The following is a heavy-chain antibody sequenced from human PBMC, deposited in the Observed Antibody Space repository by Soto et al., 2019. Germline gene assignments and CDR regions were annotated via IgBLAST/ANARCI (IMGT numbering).Heavy chain of an antibody. CDR3: AKEGRYSGGALIISGMDV. CDR2: ISWDGGST. J-gene: IGHJ6*02. Sequence: EVQLVESGGVVVQPGGSLRLSCAASGFTFDDYTMHWVRQAPGKGLEWVSLISWDGGSTYYADSVKGRFTISIDNSKNSLYLQMNSLRTEDTDLYYCAKEGRYSGGALIISGMDVWGQGTTVTVSS. V-gene: IGHV3-43*01. D-gene: IGHD2-21*01. CDR1: GFTFDDYT.